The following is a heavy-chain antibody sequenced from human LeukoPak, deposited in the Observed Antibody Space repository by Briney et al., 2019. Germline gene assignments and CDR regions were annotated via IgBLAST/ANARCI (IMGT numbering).Heavy chain of an antibody. D-gene: IGHD3-3*01. Sequence: GGSLKISCVASGYKFTDYWIGWVRQMPGKGLEWMGIIYPGDSDTRYSPSFQGQVTISADKSISTAYLQWSSLKASDTAMYYCARQYYDFWSGYYLDYWGQGTLVTVSS. CDR1: GYKFTDYW. CDR3: ARQYYDFWSGYYLDY. J-gene: IGHJ4*02. CDR2: IYPGDSDT. V-gene: IGHV5-51*01.